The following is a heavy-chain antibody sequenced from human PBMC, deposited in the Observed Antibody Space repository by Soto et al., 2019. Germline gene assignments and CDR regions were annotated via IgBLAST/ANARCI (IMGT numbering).Heavy chain of an antibody. Sequence: GGSLRLSCAASGFTFSSYAMSWVRQAPGKGLEWVSAISGSGGSTYYADSVKGRFTISRDNSKNTLYLQMNSLRAEDTAVYYCAKGGYCTNGVCYSQNVGYFDYWGQGTLVTVSS. CDR3: AKGGYCTNGVCYSQNVGYFDY. V-gene: IGHV3-23*01. CDR1: GFTFSSYA. J-gene: IGHJ4*02. CDR2: ISGSGGST. D-gene: IGHD2-8*01.